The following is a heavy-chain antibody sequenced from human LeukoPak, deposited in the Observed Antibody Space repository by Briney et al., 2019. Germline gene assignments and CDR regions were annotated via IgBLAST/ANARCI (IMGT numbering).Heavy chain of an antibody. Sequence: GGSLRLSCAASGFTFSSYWMSWVRQAPGKGLEWVANIKQDGSEKYYVDSVKGRFTISRDNAKNSLYLQMNSLRAEDTAVYYRARVADCSGGSCYSGVVYFDYWGQGTLVTVSS. J-gene: IGHJ4*02. CDR3: ARVADCSGGSCYSGVVYFDY. D-gene: IGHD2-15*01. V-gene: IGHV3-7*01. CDR2: IKQDGSEK. CDR1: GFTFSSYW.